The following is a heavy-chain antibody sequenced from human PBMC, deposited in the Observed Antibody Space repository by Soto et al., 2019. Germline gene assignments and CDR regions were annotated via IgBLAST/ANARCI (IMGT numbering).Heavy chain of an antibody. CDR2: IYWNDDK. CDR1: GFSLTTSGVG. V-gene: IGHV2-5*01. Sequence: QITLKESGPTLVKPTQTLTLTCTFSGFSLTTSGVGVGWIRQPPAKALEWISLIYWNDDKRYISSLKSRLNITKEASENRVVLKMTNMDPADTATYYCAHRRAYCSDGTCYSGQFFDYWGQGTVVTVSS. D-gene: IGHD2-15*01. CDR3: AHRRAYCSDGTCYSGQFFDY. J-gene: IGHJ4*02.